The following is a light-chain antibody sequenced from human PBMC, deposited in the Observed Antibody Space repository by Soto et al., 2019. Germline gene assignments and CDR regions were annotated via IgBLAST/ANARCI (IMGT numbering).Light chain of an antibody. CDR2: DAS. Sequence: DIQMTQSPSTLSAPVGDRVTITCRASQSISSWLAWYQQKPGKAPKLLIYDASSLESGVPSRFSGSGSGTEFTLTISSLQPDDFATYYCQQYNSYLLTLGGGTKVEIK. CDR1: QSISSW. J-gene: IGKJ4*01. CDR3: QQYNSYLLT. V-gene: IGKV1-5*01.